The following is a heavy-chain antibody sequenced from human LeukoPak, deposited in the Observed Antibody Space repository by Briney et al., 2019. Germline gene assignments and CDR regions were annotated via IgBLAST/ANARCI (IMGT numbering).Heavy chain of an antibody. Sequence: GRSLRLSCAASGFTFSSYAMSWVRHAPGKGLEWVSAISGSGGSTYYADSVKGRFTISRDNAKNTVHLQMNSLRAADTAVYYCARGAYGDYHFDYWGQGTLVTVSS. J-gene: IGHJ4*02. V-gene: IGHV3-23*01. CDR1: GFTFSSYA. CDR2: ISGSGGST. D-gene: IGHD4-17*01. CDR3: ARGAYGDYHFDY.